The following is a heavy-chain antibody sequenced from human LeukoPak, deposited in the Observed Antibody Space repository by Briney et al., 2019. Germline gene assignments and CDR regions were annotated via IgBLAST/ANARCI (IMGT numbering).Heavy chain of an antibody. V-gene: IGHV3-64D*09. J-gene: IGHJ4*02. Sequence: PGGSLRLSCSASGFTFSSFAMFWVRQAPGKGLEYVSGISSDGGRTNYADSVKARFTISRDNSKVALYLQMTSLRPEDTAIYYCVKDPSGNYFYFDYWGQGTLVTVSS. D-gene: IGHD1-26*01. CDR2: ISSDGGRT. CDR1: GFTFSSFA. CDR3: VKDPSGNYFYFDY.